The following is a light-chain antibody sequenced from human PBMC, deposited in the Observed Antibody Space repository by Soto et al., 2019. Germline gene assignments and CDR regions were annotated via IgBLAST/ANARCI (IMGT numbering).Light chain of an antibody. J-gene: IGKJ4*01. CDR1: QNITNN. V-gene: IGKV1-39*01. CDR3: HQTYSTPPT. Sequence: DIQMTQSPSSLSASIGDRVTITCQASQNITNNLSWYQQKPGKAPNLLIYAASSLQSGVPSRLSGSGSGTDFTLTISSLQPEDFATYYCHQTYSTPPTFGGGTKVDI. CDR2: AAS.